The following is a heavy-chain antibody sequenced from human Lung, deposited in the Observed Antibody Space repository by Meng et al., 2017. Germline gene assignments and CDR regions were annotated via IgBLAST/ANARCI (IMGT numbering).Heavy chain of an antibody. V-gene: IGHV4-34*01. CDR1: GGSFSDYY. CDR3: ARGPTTMAHDFDY. J-gene: IGHJ4*02. D-gene: IGHD4-11*01. Sequence: QVLPQTWVLGLLQPSETLSLTCVVSGGSFSDYYWSWIRQPPGKGLEWIGEINHSGSTNYNPSLESRATISVDTSQNNLSLKLSSVTAADSAVYYCARGPTTMAHDFDYWGQGTLVTVSS. CDR2: INHSGST.